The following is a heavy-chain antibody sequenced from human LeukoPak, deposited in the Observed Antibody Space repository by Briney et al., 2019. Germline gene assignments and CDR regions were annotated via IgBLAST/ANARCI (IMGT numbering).Heavy chain of an antibody. J-gene: IGHJ4*02. CDR1: GFTFSSYE. D-gene: IGHD6-25*01. CDR2: ISSSGSTI. V-gene: IGHV3-48*03. CDR3: ARDQQGLWTNRPGDY. Sequence: PGGSLRLSCAASGFTFSSYEMNWVRQAPGKGLEWVSYISSSGSTIYYADSVKGRFTISRDNAKNSLYLQMNGLRAEDTAVYYCARDQQGLWTNRPGDYWGQGTLVTVSS.